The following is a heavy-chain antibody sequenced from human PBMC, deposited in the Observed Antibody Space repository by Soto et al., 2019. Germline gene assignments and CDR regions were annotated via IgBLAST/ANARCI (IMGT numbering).Heavy chain of an antibody. CDR1: GYTVTSYA. Sequence: QVQLVQSGAEVKKPGASVKVSCKASGYTVTSYAMHWVRQAPGQRLEWMGWINAGNGNTKYSQKFQGRVTITRDTSAITAYMELSSLRSEDTAVYYCARGGEVATILANWFDPWGQGTLVTVSS. D-gene: IGHD5-12*01. CDR3: ARGGEVATILANWFDP. CDR2: INAGNGNT. V-gene: IGHV1-3*01. J-gene: IGHJ5*02.